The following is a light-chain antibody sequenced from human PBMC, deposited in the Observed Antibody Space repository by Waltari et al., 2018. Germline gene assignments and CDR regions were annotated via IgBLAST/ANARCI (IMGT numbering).Light chain of an antibody. Sequence: DIQMTQSPSSLSASVGDRVTITCRASENVNNYLNWYQKKPGKAPKLLIYKASTLQSGVPSRFSGSGSGTDYTFTISSLQSEDVATYYCQHNYGTPCTFGQGTKVEIK. CDR3: QHNYGTPCT. CDR2: KAS. J-gene: IGKJ1*01. CDR1: ENVNNY. V-gene: IGKV1-39*01.